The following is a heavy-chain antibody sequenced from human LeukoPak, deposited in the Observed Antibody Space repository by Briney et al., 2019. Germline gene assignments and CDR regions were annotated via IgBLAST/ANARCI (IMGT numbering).Heavy chain of an antibody. CDR2: MNPNSGNT. V-gene: IGHV1-8*01. CDR3: ARVPPSGRKRWNAFDI. D-gene: IGHD5-12*01. Sequence: GASVKVSCKASGYTFTSYDMNWVRQATGQGLEGVGWMNPNSGNTVYAQKFQGRFTMTRNTSMSTAYMELSSLRSEDTAVYYCARVPPSGRKRWNAFDIWGQGTMVTVSS. CDR1: GYTFTSYD. J-gene: IGHJ3*02.